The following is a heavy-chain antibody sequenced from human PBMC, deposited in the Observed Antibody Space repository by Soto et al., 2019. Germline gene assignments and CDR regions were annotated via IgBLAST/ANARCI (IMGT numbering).Heavy chain of an antibody. V-gene: IGHV3-30-3*01. CDR3: VRDRDLDRDMVHADL. D-gene: IGHD5-18*01. CDR2: ISYDGGDK. J-gene: IGHJ4*01. CDR1: GFTFSSYA. Sequence: PGGSLRLSCAASGFTFSSYAMHWVRQTPGKGLEWVAVISYDGGDKYYADSVRGRFTISADNAENSVFLQMNSLRDEDTAVYFCVRDRDLDRDMVHADLWGQGTLVTVSS.